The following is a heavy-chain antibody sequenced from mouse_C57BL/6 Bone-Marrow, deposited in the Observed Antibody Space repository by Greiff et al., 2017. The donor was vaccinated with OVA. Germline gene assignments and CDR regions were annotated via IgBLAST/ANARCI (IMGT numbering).Heavy chain of an antibody. J-gene: IGHJ3*01. D-gene: IGHD4-1*01. V-gene: IGHV1-26*01. CDR2: INPNNGGT. CDR3: ARRGNWDVFAY. CDR1: GYTFTDYY. Sequence: EVQLQQSGPELVKPGDSVKISCKASGYTFTDYYMNWVKQSHGKSLEWIGDINPNNGGTSYNQKFKGKATLTVDKSSSTAYMELRSLTSEDSAVYYCARRGNWDVFAYWGQGTLVTVSA.